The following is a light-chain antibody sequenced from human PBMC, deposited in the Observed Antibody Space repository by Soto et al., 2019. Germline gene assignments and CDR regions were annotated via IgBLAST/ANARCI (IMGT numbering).Light chain of an antibody. CDR2: GAS. Sequence: EIVMTQSPATLSVSPGGTATLSCRASRSVSSNLAWYQQKPGQAPRLLIYGASTRAPGIPARFSGSGSGTEFTLTIGSLQSEDFAVYYCQQYNNWPPPTFGQGTKVEIK. CDR3: QQYNNWPPPT. CDR1: RSVSSN. V-gene: IGKV3-15*01. J-gene: IGKJ1*01.